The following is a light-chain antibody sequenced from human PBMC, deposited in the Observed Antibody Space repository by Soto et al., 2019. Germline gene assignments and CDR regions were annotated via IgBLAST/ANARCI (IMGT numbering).Light chain of an antibody. Sequence: QSVLTQPPSASGTPGQRVTISCSGSSSNIGSNSGNWYQQLPGTAPKLLIYRNNQRPSGVPDRFSVSKSGTSASLAISGLQSEDEADYYCATWDDSLNGVVFGGGTKLTVL. CDR2: RNN. J-gene: IGLJ2*01. CDR3: ATWDDSLNGVV. CDR1: SSNIGSNS. V-gene: IGLV1-44*01.